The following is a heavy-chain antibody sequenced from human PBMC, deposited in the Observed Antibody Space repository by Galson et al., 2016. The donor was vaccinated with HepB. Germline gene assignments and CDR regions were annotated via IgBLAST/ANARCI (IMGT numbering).Heavy chain of an antibody. V-gene: IGHV4-4*02. CDR3: ASLSKDYDFWSGYYTYSFDP. J-gene: IGHJ5*02. Sequence: LSLTCAVSGGSIRSNNWWSWVRQPPGKGLEWIGEIHHSGSTNYNPSFKTRITISVDKSKNQFSLKLSSVTAADTAMYYCASLSKDYDFWSGYYTYSFDPWGQGTLVTVSS. CDR2: IHHSGST. D-gene: IGHD3-3*01. CDR1: GGSIRSNNW.